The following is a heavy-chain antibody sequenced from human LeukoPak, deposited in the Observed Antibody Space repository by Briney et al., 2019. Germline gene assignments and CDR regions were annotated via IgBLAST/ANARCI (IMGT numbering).Heavy chain of an antibody. CDR1: GFSISSGYY. CDR3: ARAKSSSWYYYFEF. Sequence: PSETLSFTCAVSGFSISSGYYWGWIRQPPGKGLEWIGTIYHGGSSYYNPSLKSRVTISMDTSKNQFSLKLTSVTAADTAVYYCARAKSSSWYYYFEFWGQGTLVTVSS. V-gene: IGHV4-38-2*01. J-gene: IGHJ4*02. D-gene: IGHD6-13*01. CDR2: IYHGGSS.